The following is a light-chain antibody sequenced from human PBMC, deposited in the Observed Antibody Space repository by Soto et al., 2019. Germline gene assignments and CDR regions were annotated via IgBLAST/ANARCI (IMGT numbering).Light chain of an antibody. J-gene: IGKJ4*01. CDR2: DAS. V-gene: IGKV1-5*01. CDR1: QNISSW. Sequence: DLQMTQSPSTLSASVGDRVTITCRASQNISSWLAWYQQKPGKAPKLLIYDASSLESGVPPRFSCSRSGAEFTLNISSLQPDDFAAYYCQQYNSYLLTCSGGTKVEIK. CDR3: QQYNSYLLT.